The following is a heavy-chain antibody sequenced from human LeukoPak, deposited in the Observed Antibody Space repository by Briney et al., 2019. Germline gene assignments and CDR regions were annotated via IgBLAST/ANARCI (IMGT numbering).Heavy chain of an antibody. CDR3: APLTMTGIRSNFDY. V-gene: IGHV1-18*01. D-gene: IGHD3-22*01. J-gene: IGHJ4*02. Sequence: ASVKVSCKASGYTFTSYGISWVRQAPGQGLEWMGWISAYNGNTNYAQKFQGRVTMTRDTSISTAYMELSRLRSDDTAVYYCAPLTMTGIRSNFDYWGQGTLVTVSS. CDR1: GYTFTSYG. CDR2: ISAYNGNT.